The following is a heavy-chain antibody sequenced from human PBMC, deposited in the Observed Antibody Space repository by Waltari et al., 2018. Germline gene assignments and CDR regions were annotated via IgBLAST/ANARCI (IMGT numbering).Heavy chain of an antibody. CDR3: ARDEVPGKFDS. CDR1: GFTFSSYA. V-gene: IGHV3-30-3*01. J-gene: IGHJ4*02. D-gene: IGHD1-26*01. CDR2: ISFDENDK. Sequence: QVQLAESGGGVVQPGRSLRLSCAASGFTFSSYAFHWVRQSPDKGLAWVALISFDENDKYYAYSVKGRFTISRDNSENTLYLQMNSLRPEDTAVYYCARDEVPGKFDSWGQGTLVTVSS.